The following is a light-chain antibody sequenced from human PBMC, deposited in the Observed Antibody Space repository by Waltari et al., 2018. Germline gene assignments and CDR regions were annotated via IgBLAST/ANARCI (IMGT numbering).Light chain of an antibody. Sequence: QLVLTQSPSASASLGASVKLTCTLSSGHSGNIIARLQKQPEKRPGYLMKVNRDGRHTKGDQIPVRFSGSSSWAARYLTVSRLQSEDEADYYCQAGGHGAWVFGGGTKLTVL. J-gene: IGLJ3*02. CDR3: QAGGHGAWV. CDR2: VNRDGRH. V-gene: IGLV4-69*01. CDR1: SGHSGNI.